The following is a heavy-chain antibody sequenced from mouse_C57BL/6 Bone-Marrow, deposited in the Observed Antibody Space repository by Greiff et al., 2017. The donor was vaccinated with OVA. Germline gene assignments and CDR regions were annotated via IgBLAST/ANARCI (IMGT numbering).Heavy chain of an antibody. V-gene: IGHV1-81*01. CDR2: IYPRSGNT. J-gene: IGHJ4*01. CDR3: ARTGQLRLYAMDY. D-gene: IGHD3-2*02. CDR1: GYTFTSYG. Sequence: VMLVESGAELARPGASVKLSCKASGYTFTSYGISWVKQRTGQGLEWIGEIYPRSGNTYYNEKFKGKATLTADKSSSTAYMELRSLTSEDSAVYFCARTGQLRLYAMDYWGQGTSVTVSS.